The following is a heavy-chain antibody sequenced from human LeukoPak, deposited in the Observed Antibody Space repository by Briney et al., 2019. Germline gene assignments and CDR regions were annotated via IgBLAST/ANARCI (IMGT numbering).Heavy chain of an antibody. CDR1: GFSFSNSV. V-gene: IGHV1-58*02. J-gene: IGHJ4*02. CDR3: AAQVKATSFES. Sequence: SVKVSCKASGFSFSNSVMQWVRQTRGQRLEWMGWIVLGSGDTKYAQNFQQRVTFTRDMSTRTASMEVSSLKSEDTAVYYCAAQVKATSFESWGQGTLVTVSS. CDR2: IVLGSGDT. D-gene: IGHD5-24*01.